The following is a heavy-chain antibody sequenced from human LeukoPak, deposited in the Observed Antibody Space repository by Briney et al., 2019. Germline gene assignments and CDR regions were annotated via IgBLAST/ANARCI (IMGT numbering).Heavy chain of an antibody. CDR1: GFTFSSYA. Sequence: PGASLRLSCAAAGFTFSSYAMSWVRQAPGEGLEWVSHISASGRTTDYADSVKGRFTISRDNSKNTVYLQMNSLRAEDTAVYYCAKLCSGGSCYWSYWGQGTLVTVSS. CDR3: AKLCSGGSCYWSY. V-gene: IGHV3-23*01. J-gene: IGHJ4*02. CDR2: ISASGRTT. D-gene: IGHD2-15*01.